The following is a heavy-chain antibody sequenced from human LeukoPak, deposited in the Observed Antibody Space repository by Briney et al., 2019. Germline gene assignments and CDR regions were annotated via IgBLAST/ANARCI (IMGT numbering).Heavy chain of an antibody. CDR3: ARGKTSDDIIEDGFDI. CDR2: LYSGGGA. CDR1: GFSVSTNY. J-gene: IGHJ3*02. Sequence: GGFLRLSCAASGFSVSTNYMTWVRQAPGKGLEWVSVLYSGGGAYYADSVKDRFTISRDYSQNTLLLQMNSLTAEDTALYYCARGKTSDDIIEDGFDIWGQGTMVAVSS. V-gene: IGHV3-66*01. D-gene: IGHD3-9*01.